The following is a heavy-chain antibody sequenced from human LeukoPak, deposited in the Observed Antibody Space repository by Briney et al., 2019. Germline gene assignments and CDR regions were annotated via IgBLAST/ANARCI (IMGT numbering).Heavy chain of an antibody. J-gene: IGHJ4*02. CDR1: GFTLSAYS. CDR3: ARDHHDSRGYCFVDY. Sequence: PGGSLRLSCAASGFTLSAYSMNWVRQAPGKGLEWVSYISGGGSTIYYADSVKGRFTISRDNAKNSLYLQMNSLRADDTAVYYCARDHHDSRGYCFVDYWGQGTLVTVSS. CDR2: ISGGGSTI. V-gene: IGHV3-48*04. D-gene: IGHD3-22*01.